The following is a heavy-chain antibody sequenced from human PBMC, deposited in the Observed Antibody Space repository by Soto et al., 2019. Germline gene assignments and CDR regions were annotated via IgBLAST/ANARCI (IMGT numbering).Heavy chain of an antibody. J-gene: IGHJ6*02. CDR1: GGSISSATYS. D-gene: IGHD2-2*01. V-gene: IGHV4-39*01. CDR3: ARLGGYCSTSCYGYYGMDV. Sequence: QLQLQESGPGLVKPSETLSLTCAVSGGSISSATYSWGWIRQPPGKGLEWIGTFYYSGSTHYNPSLESRVTISVDPSKNQFSLKVSSLTAADTAVYYCARLGGYCSTSCYGYYGMDVWGQGTTVTVSS. CDR2: FYYSGST.